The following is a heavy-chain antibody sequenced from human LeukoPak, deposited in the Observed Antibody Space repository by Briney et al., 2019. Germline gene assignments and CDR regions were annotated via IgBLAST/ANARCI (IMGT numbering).Heavy chain of an antibody. D-gene: IGHD3-10*01. V-gene: IGHV4-4*07. CDR2: IYTSGST. CDR1: GGSISSYY. J-gene: IGHJ4*02. Sequence: SETLSLTWTVSGGSISSYYWSWIRQPAGKGLEWIGRIYTSGSTNYNPSLKSRVTMSVDTSKNQFSLKLSSVTAADTAVYYCARDGSGSPLYYFDYWGQGTLVTVSS. CDR3: ARDGSGSPLYYFDY.